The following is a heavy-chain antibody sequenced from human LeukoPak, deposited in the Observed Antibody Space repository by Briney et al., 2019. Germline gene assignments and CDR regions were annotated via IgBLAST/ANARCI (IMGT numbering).Heavy chain of an antibody. J-gene: IGHJ5*01. CDR1: GDSVSSNNHY. D-gene: IGHD4/OR15-4a*01. CDR2: IYYTGST. CDR3: ATDPLDFSVGAIWFDS. V-gene: IGHV4-39*07. Sequence: PSETLSLTCTVSGDSVSSNNHYWGWIRQSPGKGLEWIGTIYYTGSTYYNPSLKSRVTISVDTSKNKFSLKLTSVTAADTALYYCATDPLDFSVGAIWFDSWGQGTLVTVSS.